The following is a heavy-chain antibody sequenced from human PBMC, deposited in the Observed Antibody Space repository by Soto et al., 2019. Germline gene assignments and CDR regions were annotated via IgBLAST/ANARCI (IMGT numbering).Heavy chain of an antibody. CDR1: GGTFSSYA. J-gene: IGHJ6*02. CDR3: AREAVDTAMDPYYYYSGMDV. D-gene: IGHD5-18*01. CDR2: IIPIFGTA. V-gene: IGHV1-69*13. Sequence: SVKVSCKASGGTFSSYAISWVRQAPGQGLEWMGGIIPIFGTANYAQKFQGRVTITADESTSTAYMELSSLRSEDTAVYYCAREAVDTAMDPYYYYSGMDVWGQGTTVTVSS.